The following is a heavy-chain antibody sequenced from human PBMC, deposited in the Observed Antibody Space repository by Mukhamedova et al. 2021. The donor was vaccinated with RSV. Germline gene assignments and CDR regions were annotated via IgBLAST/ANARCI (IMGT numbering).Heavy chain of an antibody. CDR3: ARMEFHRLRGFDY. Sequence: GKGLEYIGYIYYSGGTSYNPSLKSRVTISVDTSKNQFSLKLSSVTAADTAVYYCARMEFHRLRGFDYWGQGALVTVFS. V-gene: IGHV4-59*13. D-gene: IGHD3-9*01. J-gene: IGHJ4*02. CDR2: IYYSGGT.